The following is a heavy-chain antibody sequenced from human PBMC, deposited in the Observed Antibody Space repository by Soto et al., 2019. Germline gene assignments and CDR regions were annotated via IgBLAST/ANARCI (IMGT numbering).Heavy chain of an antibody. J-gene: IGHJ4*02. V-gene: IGHV1-18*04. CDR1: GYTFTRHG. CDR2: ISPYSGNR. CDR3: GRGDPATYMRPAFDY. Sequence: GASVKVSCKASGYTFTRHGISWVRQAPGQGLEWMGWISPYSGNRDYPQNFQGRVTMTTDTFTSTAYMELRGLRSDDTAMYYCGRGDPATYMRPAFDYWGQGTQVTVSS. D-gene: IGHD1-26*01.